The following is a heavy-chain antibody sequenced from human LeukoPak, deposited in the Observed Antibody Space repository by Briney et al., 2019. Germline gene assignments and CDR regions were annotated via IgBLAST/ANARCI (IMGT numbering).Heavy chain of an antibody. J-gene: IGHJ4*02. V-gene: IGHV4-59*01. CDR3: AREVGYCSGGSCYSYFDY. D-gene: IGHD2-15*01. CDR2: NYYSGST. Sequence: KPSETLSLTCTVSGGSISSYYWSWLRQPPGKGLEWIGYNYYSGSTNYNASLTNRVTISVDTSKNQFSLKLSSVPAADTAVYYCAREVGYCSGGSCYSYFDYWGQGTLVTVSS. CDR1: GGSISSYY.